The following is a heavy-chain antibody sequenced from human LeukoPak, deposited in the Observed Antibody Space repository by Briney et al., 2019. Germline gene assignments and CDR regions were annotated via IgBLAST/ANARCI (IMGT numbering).Heavy chain of an antibody. J-gene: IGHJ5*02. Sequence: ASVKVSCKASGYTFTGYYMHWVRRAPGQGLEWMGWINPNSGGTNYAQKFQGRVTMTRDTSISTAYMELSRLRADDTAVYYCARDPSRYGDYGPWGQGTLVTVSS. D-gene: IGHD4-17*01. CDR3: ARDPSRYGDYGP. CDR2: INPNSGGT. CDR1: GYTFTGYY. V-gene: IGHV1-2*02.